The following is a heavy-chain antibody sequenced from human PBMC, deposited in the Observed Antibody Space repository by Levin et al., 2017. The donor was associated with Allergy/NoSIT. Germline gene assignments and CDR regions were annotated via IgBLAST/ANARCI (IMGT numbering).Heavy chain of an antibody. CDR2: IWRDGTHE. CDR1: GFSISTSG. V-gene: IGHV3-33*01. D-gene: IGHD5/OR15-5a*01. CDR3: ARFMSSTNTFDY. Sequence: PGGSLRLSCAASGFSISTSGIHWVRQAPGKGLEWVALIWRDGTHEYYADSVKGRFTISRDNSNNAVFLQMSSLRAEDTAVYYCARFMSSTNTFDYWGQGTLVTVSS. J-gene: IGHJ4*02.